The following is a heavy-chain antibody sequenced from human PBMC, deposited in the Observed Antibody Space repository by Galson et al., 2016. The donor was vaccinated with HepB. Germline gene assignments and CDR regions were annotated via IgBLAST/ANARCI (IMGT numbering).Heavy chain of an antibody. CDR2: ISSSGSYI. Sequence: SLRLSCAASGFTFSSYNMNWVRQAPGKGLEWVSSISSSGSYIYYADVVKGRFTISRDNAKNSLYLQMNSLRADDTAVYYCARSPRIKVWRRDDFFEYWGQGSLVTVSS. J-gene: IGHJ4*02. CDR3: ARSPRIKVWRRDDFFEY. V-gene: IGHV3-21*01. D-gene: IGHD3-3*01. CDR1: GFTFSSYN.